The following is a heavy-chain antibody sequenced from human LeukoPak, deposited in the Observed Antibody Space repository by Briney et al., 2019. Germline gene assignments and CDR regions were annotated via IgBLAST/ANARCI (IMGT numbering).Heavy chain of an antibody. Sequence: ASVNVSCTASGYTFTGYYMHWVRQAPGQGLEWMGRINPNSGGTNYAQKFQSRVTMTRDTSISTAYMELSRLRSDDTAVYYCAREQRLAMDRNSDYWGQGTLVTVSS. CDR3: AREQRLAMDRNSDY. J-gene: IGHJ4*02. V-gene: IGHV1-2*06. CDR1: GYTFTGYY. D-gene: IGHD5-18*01. CDR2: INPNSGGT.